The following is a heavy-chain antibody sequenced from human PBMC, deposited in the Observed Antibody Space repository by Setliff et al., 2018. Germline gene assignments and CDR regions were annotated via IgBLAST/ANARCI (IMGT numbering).Heavy chain of an antibody. V-gene: IGHV1-8*02. CDR1: GYAFTSYD. J-gene: IGHJ4*02. CDR2: MNPNSGNT. Sequence: ASVKVSCKASGYAFTSYDINWVRQATGQGLEWMGWMNPNSGNTGYAQKFQGRVTMTRNTSISTAYMELSSLRSEDTAVYYCARRVGSVGIQLPDYWGQGTLVTVSS. D-gene: IGHD5-18*01. CDR3: ARRVGSVGIQLPDY.